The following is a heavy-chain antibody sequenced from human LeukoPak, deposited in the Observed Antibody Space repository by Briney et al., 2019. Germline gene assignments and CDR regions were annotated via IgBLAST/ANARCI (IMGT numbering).Heavy chain of an antibody. Sequence: GGSLRLSCAASGFTFSTYWMHWVRQVPGKGLVWVSLINSDGSRTTYADSVKGRLTMSRDNAKNTLYLQMNSLRAEDTAVYYCARGMGVTTLDKWGQGTLVTVPS. CDR2: INSDGSRT. D-gene: IGHD4-23*01. CDR3: ARGMGVTTLDK. V-gene: IGHV3-74*03. CDR1: GFTFSTYW. J-gene: IGHJ4*02.